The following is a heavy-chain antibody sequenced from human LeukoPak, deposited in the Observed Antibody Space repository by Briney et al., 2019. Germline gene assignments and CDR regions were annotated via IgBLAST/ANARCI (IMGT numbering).Heavy chain of an antibody. D-gene: IGHD3-10*01. J-gene: IGHJ2*01. Sequence: SETLSLTCTVSGGSISSYYWSWIRQPPGKGLEWIGYIYYSGSTNYNPSLKSRVTISVDTSKNQFSLKLSSVTAADTAVYYCARDHVLRGIWYFDLWGRGTLVTVSS. CDR3: ARDHVLRGIWYFDL. CDR2: IYYSGST. CDR1: GGSISSYY. V-gene: IGHV4-59*01.